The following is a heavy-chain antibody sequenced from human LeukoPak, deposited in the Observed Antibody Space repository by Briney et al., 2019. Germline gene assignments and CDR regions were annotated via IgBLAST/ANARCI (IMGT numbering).Heavy chain of an antibody. V-gene: IGHV3-21*01. Sequence: PGGSLRLSCAASGFTFSSYSMNWVRQAPGKGLEWVSSITSSSSYIYYADSVKGRFTIYRDNAKNSLYLQMNSLRAEDTAVYYCARGLSESSSSSMGYWGQGTLVTVSS. D-gene: IGHD2-2*01. CDR3: ARGLSESSSSSMGY. CDR1: GFTFSSYS. J-gene: IGHJ4*02. CDR2: ITSSSSYI.